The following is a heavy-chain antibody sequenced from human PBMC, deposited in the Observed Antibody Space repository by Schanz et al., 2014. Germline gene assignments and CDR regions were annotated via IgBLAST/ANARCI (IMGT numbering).Heavy chain of an antibody. J-gene: IGHJ6*02. D-gene: IGHD4-4*01. V-gene: IGHV3-21*04. CDR2: IGSSSTYI. CDR1: GFTFSSSS. Sequence: ESGGGLVKPGGSLRLSCAASGFTFSSSSMNWVRQAPGKGLEWVSSIGSSSTYIFYSDSVKGRFTISRDDAKNSLYLQMNSLRAEDTALYYCAKDRQTTVNRVGYYYGMDVWGQGTTVTVSS. CDR3: AKDRQTTVNRVGYYYGMDV.